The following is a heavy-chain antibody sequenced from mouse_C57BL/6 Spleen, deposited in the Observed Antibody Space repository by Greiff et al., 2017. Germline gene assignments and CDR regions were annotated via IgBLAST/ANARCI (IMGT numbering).Heavy chain of an antibody. CDR2: INPSNGGT. Sequence: QVQLQQPGTELVKPGASVKLSCKASGYTFTSYWMHWVKQRPGQGLEWIGNINPSNGGTNYNAKFTSKATLTVDKSSSTAYMQLSSLTSEDSAVYYCARDYYGSPYYFDYWGQGTTLTVSS. CDR3: ARDYYGSPYYFDY. D-gene: IGHD1-1*01. V-gene: IGHV1-53*01. CDR1: GYTFTSYW. J-gene: IGHJ2*01.